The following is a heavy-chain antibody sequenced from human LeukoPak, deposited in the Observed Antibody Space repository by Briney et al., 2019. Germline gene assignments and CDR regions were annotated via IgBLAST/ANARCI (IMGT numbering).Heavy chain of an antibody. D-gene: IGHD6-19*01. V-gene: IGHV4-31*03. CDR3: ARAPRYSSGGGAFDI. J-gene: IGHJ3*02. Sequence: SETLSLTCSVSGGSISRSFYYWAWIRQSPGKGLEWIGYIYYSGSTYYNPSLKSRVTISVDTSKNQFSLKLSSVTAADTAVYYCARAPRYSSGGGAFDIWGQGTMVTVSS. CDR2: IYYSGST. CDR1: GGSISRSFYY.